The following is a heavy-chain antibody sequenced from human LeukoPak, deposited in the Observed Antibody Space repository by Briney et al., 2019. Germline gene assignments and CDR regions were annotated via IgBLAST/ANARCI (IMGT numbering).Heavy chain of an antibody. D-gene: IGHD2-15*01. CDR3: AKDTKDYYYMDV. CDR2: ISYDGSNK. Sequence: PGRSLRLSCAASGFTFSSYAMHWVRQAPGKGLEWVAVISYDGSNKYYADSVKGRFTISRDNSKNTLYLQMNSLRAEDTAVYYCAKDTKDYYYMDVWGKGTTVTVSS. J-gene: IGHJ6*03. CDR1: GFTFSSYA. V-gene: IGHV3-30*04.